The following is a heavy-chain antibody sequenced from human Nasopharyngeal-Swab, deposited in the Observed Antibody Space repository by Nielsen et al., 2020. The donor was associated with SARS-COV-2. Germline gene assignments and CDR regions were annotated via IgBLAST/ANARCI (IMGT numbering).Heavy chain of an antibody. Sequence: GESLKISCAASGFTFSSYGMHWVRHAPGKGLEWVAGISYDGSNKYYADSVKGRFTISRDNSKNTLYLQMNSLRAEDTAVYYCARGGWLQIITYFDLWGRGTLVTVSS. CDR3: ARGGWLQIITYFDL. CDR1: GFTFSSYG. V-gene: IGHV3-30*03. J-gene: IGHJ2*01. CDR2: ISYDGSNK. D-gene: IGHD5-24*01.